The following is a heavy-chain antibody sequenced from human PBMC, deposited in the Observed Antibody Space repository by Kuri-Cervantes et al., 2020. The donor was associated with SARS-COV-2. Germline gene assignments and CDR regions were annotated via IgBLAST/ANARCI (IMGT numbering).Heavy chain of an antibody. CDR3: ARGSDDSRESYFDY. CDR2: FSNSGST. Sequence: GSLRLSCTVSGETTSGSDFYWGWIRQPPGKGLEWIVSFSNSGSTDYNPSLKSRVTISVDTSNNQFSLRLSSVTAADTAVYYCARGSDDSRESYFDYWGQGTLVTVSS. V-gene: IGHV4-39*07. CDR1: GETTSGSDFY. J-gene: IGHJ4*02. D-gene: IGHD3-22*01.